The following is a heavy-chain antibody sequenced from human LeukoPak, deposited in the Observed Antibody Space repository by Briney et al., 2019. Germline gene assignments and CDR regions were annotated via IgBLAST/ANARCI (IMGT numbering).Heavy chain of an antibody. J-gene: IGHJ3*02. CDR3: AKDPTVDDAFDI. V-gene: IGHV3-23*01. D-gene: IGHD4-23*01. Sequence: GGALRLSCAASGFTFSSYAMSWVRQAPGKGLEWVSAISGSGGSTYYADSVKGRFTISRDNSKNTLYLQMNSLRAEDTAVYYCAKDPTVDDAFDIWGQGTMATVSS. CDR1: GFTFSSYA. CDR2: ISGSGGST.